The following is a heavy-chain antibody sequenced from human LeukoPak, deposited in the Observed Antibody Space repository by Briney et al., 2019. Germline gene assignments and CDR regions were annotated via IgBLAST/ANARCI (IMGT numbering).Heavy chain of an antibody. Sequence: SGGSLRLSCAASGFTFSSYGMHWVRQAPGKGLEWVAVISYDGSNKYYADSVKGRFTISRDNSKNTLYLQMNSLRAEDTAVYYCARDYSSSYLFDYWGQGTLVTVSS. V-gene: IGHV3-30*03. CDR3: ARDYSSSYLFDY. CDR2: ISYDGSNK. D-gene: IGHD6-6*01. CDR1: GFTFSSYG. J-gene: IGHJ4*02.